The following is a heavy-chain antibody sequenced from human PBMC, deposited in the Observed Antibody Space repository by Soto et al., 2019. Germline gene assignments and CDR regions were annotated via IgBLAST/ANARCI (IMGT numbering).Heavy chain of an antibody. CDR1: GYSFTSYW. J-gene: IGHJ3*02. D-gene: IGHD4-17*01. Sequence: PGESLKISCQGSGYSFTSYWIGWVRQMPGKGLEWMGIIYPGDSDTRYSPSFQGQVTISADKSISTAYLQWSSLKASDTAMYYCARTAPYGDYVGGAFDIWGQGTMVTVSS. CDR3: ARTAPYGDYVGGAFDI. V-gene: IGHV5-51*01. CDR2: IYPGDSDT.